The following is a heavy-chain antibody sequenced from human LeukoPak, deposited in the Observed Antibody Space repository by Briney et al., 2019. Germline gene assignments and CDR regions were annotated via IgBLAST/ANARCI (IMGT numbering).Heavy chain of an antibody. J-gene: IGHJ4*02. V-gene: IGHV2-5*01. D-gene: IGHD3-9*01. CDR3: AHLVVTIDWRSYFDY. CDR1: DFSLSTPGMG. CDR2: IYYNDGK. Sequence: SGPPLVNPTQTLTLTCTFSDFSLSTPGMGVGWIRQPPGKAPEWLVMIYYNDGKRYSPSLRSRLTITKDTSKNQVVLTMTNADVVDTATYYCAHLVVTIDWRSYFDYWGQGILVTVSS.